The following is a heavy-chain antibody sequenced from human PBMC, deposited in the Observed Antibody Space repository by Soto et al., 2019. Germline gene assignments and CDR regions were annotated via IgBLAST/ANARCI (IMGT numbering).Heavy chain of an antibody. CDR1: GYTFTTYG. J-gene: IGHJ4*02. CDR3: AREQFLSTYDRFDY. D-gene: IGHD5-12*01. V-gene: IGHV1-18*04. Sequence: QVQLVQSGAEMKKPGASVKVSCKASGYTFTTYGISWVRQAPGQGLEWMGWISAYNGNTQYAQKLQGRVTMTTDTSPSTAYVELRSLRSDDTAVYYCAREQFLSTYDRFDYLGQGTLVTVSS. CDR2: ISAYNGNT.